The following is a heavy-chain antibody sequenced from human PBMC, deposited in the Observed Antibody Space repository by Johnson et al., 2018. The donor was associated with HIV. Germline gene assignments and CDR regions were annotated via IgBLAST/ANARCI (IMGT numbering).Heavy chain of an antibody. V-gene: IGHV3-23*04. CDR2: ISGRGGRT. J-gene: IGHJ3*02. Sequence: VQLVESGGGLVQPGGSLRLSCAASGFTVSGDYMSWVRQAPGKGLEWVSAISGRGGRTYYADSVKGRFTIYRDNSKNTLYLQMNGLSDEDTADYYCVRDQGSGWPTNAFDIWGRGTRVTVSS. CDR1: GFTVSGDY. CDR3: VRDQGSGWPTNAFDI. D-gene: IGHD6-19*01.